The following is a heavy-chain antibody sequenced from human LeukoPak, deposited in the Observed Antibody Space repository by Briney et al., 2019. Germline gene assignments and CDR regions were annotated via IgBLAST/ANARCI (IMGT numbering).Heavy chain of an antibody. Sequence: GGSLRLSCAASGFTFSNHNMNWVRQAPGKGLEWVSYISSSGSTIYYADSVKGRFTISRDNAKNSLYLQMNSLRAEDTAVYYCAELGITMIGGVWGKGTTVTISS. D-gene: IGHD3-10*02. CDR1: GFTFSNHN. CDR2: ISSSGSTI. V-gene: IGHV3-48*04. J-gene: IGHJ6*04. CDR3: AELGITMIGGV.